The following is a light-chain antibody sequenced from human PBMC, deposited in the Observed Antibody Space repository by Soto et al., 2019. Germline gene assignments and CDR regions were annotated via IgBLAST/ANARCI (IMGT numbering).Light chain of an antibody. V-gene: IGKV3-20*01. CDR2: GAS. CDR3: QHPWT. J-gene: IGKJ1*01. Sequence: EIVLTQSPGTLSLSPGERATPSCRASQSVSSGYLAWYQHKPGQAPRLLIYGASSRATGIPDRFSGSGSGTDFTLTISRLEPEDFAVYYCQHPWTFGQGTKVDIK. CDR1: QSVSSGY.